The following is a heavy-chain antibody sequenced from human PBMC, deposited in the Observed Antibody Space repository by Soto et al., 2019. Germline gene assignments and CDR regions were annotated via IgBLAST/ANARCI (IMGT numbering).Heavy chain of an antibody. Sequence: PGESLKISCRSSEYTFNTYWIGWVRQMPGKGLEWMGVIYPGDSETRYSPSFQGQVTISADKSITTAYLQWSSLKASDTAMYYCARPSYSSSRYYGMDVWGQGTTVTVSS. CDR2: IYPGDSET. CDR1: EYTFNTYW. CDR3: ARPSYSSSRYYGMDV. J-gene: IGHJ6*02. D-gene: IGHD6-6*01. V-gene: IGHV5-51*01.